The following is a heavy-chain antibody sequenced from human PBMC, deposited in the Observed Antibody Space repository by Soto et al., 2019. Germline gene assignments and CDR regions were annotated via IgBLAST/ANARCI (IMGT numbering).Heavy chain of an antibody. V-gene: IGHV3-33*01. Sequence: VQLVESGGGVVQPGRSLRLSCAASGFTFSSYGMHWVRQAPGKGLEWVAVIWYDGSNKYYADSVKGRFTISRDNSKNTLYLQMNSLRAEDTAVYYCAREMYGGNSGALYYYYGMDVWGQGTTVTVSS. CDR2: IWYDGSNK. J-gene: IGHJ6*02. CDR1: GFTFSSYG. CDR3: AREMYGGNSGALYYYYGMDV. D-gene: IGHD2-21*02.